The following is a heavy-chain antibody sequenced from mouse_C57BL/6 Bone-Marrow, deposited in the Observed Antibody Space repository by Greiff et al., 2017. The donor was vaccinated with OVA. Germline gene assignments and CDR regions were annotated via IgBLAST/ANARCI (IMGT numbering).Heavy chain of an antibody. CDR1: GYTFTDYY. J-gene: IGHJ1*03. D-gene: IGHD2-3*01. Sequence: EVKLQESGPVLVKPGASVKMSCKASGYTFTDYYMNWVKQSHGKSLEWIGVINPYNGGTSYNQKFKGKATLTVDKSSSTAYMELNSLTSEDSAVYYCARSAFYDGYYYWYFDVWGTGTTVTVSS. V-gene: IGHV1-19*01. CDR3: ARSAFYDGYYYWYFDV. CDR2: INPYNGGT.